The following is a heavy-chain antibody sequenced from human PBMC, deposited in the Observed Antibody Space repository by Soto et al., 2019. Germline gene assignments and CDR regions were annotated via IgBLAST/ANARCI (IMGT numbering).Heavy chain of an antibody. CDR3: ASPESGSYWGFDY. CDR2: IWYDGSNK. CDR1: GFIFSTYG. D-gene: IGHD1-26*01. V-gene: IGHV3-33*01. J-gene: IGHJ4*02. Sequence: TGGSLRLSCAASGFIFSTYGMHWVRQAPGKGLEWVAVIWYDGSNKYYADSVKGRFTISRDNSKNTLYLQMNSLRAEDTAIYYCASPESGSYWGFDYWGQGTLVTVSS.